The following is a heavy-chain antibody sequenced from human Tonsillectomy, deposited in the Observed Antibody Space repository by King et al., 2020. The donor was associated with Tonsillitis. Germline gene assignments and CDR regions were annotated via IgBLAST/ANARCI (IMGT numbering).Heavy chain of an antibody. CDR1: GYTFTSYH. CDR2: INPSGGST. J-gene: IGHJ5*02. Sequence: VQLVESGAEVKKPGASVKVSCKASGYTFTSYHMHWVRQAPGQGLEWMGIINPSGGSTSYAQKFQGRVTMTRDTSTSTVYMELSSLRSEDTAVYYCARSSRSMIVVPHRWFDPWGQGTLVTVSS. D-gene: IGHD3-22*01. V-gene: IGHV1-46*01. CDR3: ARSSRSMIVVPHRWFDP.